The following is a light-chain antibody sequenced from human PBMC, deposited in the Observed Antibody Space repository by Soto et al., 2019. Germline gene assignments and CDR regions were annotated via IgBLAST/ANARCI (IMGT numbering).Light chain of an antibody. CDR1: QSVSSN. Sequence: IVMTQSPATLSLSPGERATLSCRASQSVSSNLAWYQQKPGQAPRLLIYGASTRATGIPAKLSGGGSGTEFTLTISSMQSEDFAMYYCQQYKNGWTFGQGTKVDIK. CDR3: QQYKNGWT. J-gene: IGKJ1*01. V-gene: IGKV3-15*01. CDR2: GAS.